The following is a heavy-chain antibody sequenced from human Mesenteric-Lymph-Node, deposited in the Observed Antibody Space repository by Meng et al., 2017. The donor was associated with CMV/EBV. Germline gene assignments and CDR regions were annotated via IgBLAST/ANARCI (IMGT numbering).Heavy chain of an antibody. CDR3: ASSRWGSGSYYDPSFDY. Sequence: ASVKVSCKASGYTFTSYGINWVRQAPGQGLEWMGWISVYNGKTNYAQKFRGRVIITADASTSTAYMEMRSLGSDDTAMYYCASSRWGSGSYYDPSFDYWGQGTLVTVSS. CDR1: GYTFTSYG. CDR2: ISVYNGKT. J-gene: IGHJ4*02. V-gene: IGHV1-18*01. D-gene: IGHD3-10*01.